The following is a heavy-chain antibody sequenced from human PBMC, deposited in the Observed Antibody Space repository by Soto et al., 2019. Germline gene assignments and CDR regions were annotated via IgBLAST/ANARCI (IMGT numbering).Heavy chain of an antibody. CDR1: GFTFSNAW. CDR2: ITSKTDGGTT. D-gene: IGHD3-22*01. CDR3: PTYRNYYDSSGLDY. J-gene: IGHJ4*02. Sequence: GGSLRLSCAASGFTFSNAWMNWVGQAPGKGMEWVGRITSKTDGGTTDYAAPVKGRFTISRDASKNTLYLQMNSLKTVDTVVYYCPTYRNYYDSSGLDYWGQGTLVTVSS. V-gene: IGHV3-15*07.